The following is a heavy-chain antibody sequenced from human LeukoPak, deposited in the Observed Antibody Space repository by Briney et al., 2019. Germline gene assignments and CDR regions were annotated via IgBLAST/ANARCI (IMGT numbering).Heavy chain of an antibody. D-gene: IGHD3-22*01. CDR3: ARERFYYDSSGSYPSSRFDY. J-gene: IGHJ4*02. CDR2: ISPSTI. CDR1: GFTVNDY. V-gene: IGHV3-11*01. Sequence: PGGSLRLSCEASGFTVNDYMSWIRQAPGKGLEWVSYISPSTIFFGDSVKGRFTISRDNSNNSLHLQMNSLRAEDTAVYYCARERFYYDSSGSYPSSRFDYWGQGTLVTVSS.